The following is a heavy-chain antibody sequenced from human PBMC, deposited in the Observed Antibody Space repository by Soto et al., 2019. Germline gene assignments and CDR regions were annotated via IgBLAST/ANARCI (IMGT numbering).Heavy chain of an antibody. CDR3: ARTPDFPMITFGGVIASSGVDY. CDR2: IYYSGST. V-gene: IGHV4-39*01. CDR1: GGSISGSSYY. D-gene: IGHD3-16*02. Sequence: PSETLSLTCTVSGGSISGSSYYWGWIRQPPGKGLEWIGSIYYSGSTYYNPSLKSRVTISVDTSKNQFSLKLSSVTAADTAVYYCARTPDFPMITFGGVIASSGVDYWGQGTLVTVSS. J-gene: IGHJ4*02.